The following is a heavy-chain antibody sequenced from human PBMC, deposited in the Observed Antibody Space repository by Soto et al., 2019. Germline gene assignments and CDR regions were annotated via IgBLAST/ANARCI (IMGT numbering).Heavy chain of an antibody. Sequence: QVQLQQWGAGLLKPSETLSLTCAVYGGSFSGYYWSWIRQPPGKGLEWIGEINHSGSTNYNPSLKSRVTISVDTSKNQFSRKLSSVTAADTAVYYCARAHCSGGSCYFGDDFDYWGQGTLVTVSS. J-gene: IGHJ4*02. V-gene: IGHV4-34*01. D-gene: IGHD2-15*01. CDR3: ARAHCSGGSCYFGDDFDY. CDR1: GGSFSGYY. CDR2: INHSGST.